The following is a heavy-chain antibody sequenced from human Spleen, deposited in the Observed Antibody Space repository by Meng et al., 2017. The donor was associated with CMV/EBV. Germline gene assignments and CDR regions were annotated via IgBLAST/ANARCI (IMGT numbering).Heavy chain of an antibody. J-gene: IGHJ4*02. V-gene: IGHV1-18*01. D-gene: IGHD6-6*01. CDR3: ARDVAYDYSRSPKRVFDY. Sequence: ASVKVSCKASGYTFTSYGISWVRQAPGQGLEWMGWISAYNGNTNYAQKLQGRVTMTTDTSTSTAYMELRSLRSDDTAVYYCARDVAYDYSRSPKRVFDYWGQGTLVTVSS. CDR1: GYTFTSYG. CDR2: ISAYNGNT.